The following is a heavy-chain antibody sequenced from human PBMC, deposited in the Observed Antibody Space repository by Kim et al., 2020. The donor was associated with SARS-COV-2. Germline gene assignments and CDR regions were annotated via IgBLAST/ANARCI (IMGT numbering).Heavy chain of an antibody. Sequence: ADYVKGRFTIARDNAKNSRYLQMNSLRAEDTALYHCARVGPPYYYYGMDVWGQGTTVTVSS. CDR3: ARVGPPYYYYGMDV. J-gene: IGHJ6*02. V-gene: IGHV3-20*01.